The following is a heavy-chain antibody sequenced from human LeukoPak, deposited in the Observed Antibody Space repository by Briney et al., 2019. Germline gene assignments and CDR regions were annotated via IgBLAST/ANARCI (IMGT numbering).Heavy chain of an antibody. D-gene: IGHD6-13*01. V-gene: IGHV3-30-3*01. CDR3: AREVDSSSWYSRYYYYYGMDV. J-gene: IGHJ6*02. CDR2: ISYDGSNK. Sequence: GGSLRLSCAASGFTFSSYAMHWVRQAPGKGLEWVAVISYDGSNKYYADSVKGRFTISRDNSKNTLYLQMNSLRAEDTAVYYCAREVDSSSWYSRYYYYYGMDVWGQGTTVTVSS. CDR1: GFTFSSYA.